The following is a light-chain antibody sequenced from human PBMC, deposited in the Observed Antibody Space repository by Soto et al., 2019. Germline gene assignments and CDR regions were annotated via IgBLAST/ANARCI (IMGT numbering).Light chain of an antibody. CDR3: QHYFNWPYT. CDR1: QSVTSN. J-gene: IGKJ2*01. V-gene: IGKV3-15*01. CDR2: GAS. Sequence: MTQSPGTLSVSPGEIGTLSCRASQSVTSNLAWYQQKPGRAPRLLIYGASTRATGIPARFSGSGSGTEFTLTISNLQSEDFALYYCQHYFNWPYTFGQGTKVDI.